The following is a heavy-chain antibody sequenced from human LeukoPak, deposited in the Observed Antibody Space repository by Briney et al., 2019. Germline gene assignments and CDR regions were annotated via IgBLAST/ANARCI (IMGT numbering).Heavy chain of an antibody. CDR2: IYSGGST. CDR1: GFIVSSNY. D-gene: IGHD4-17*01. J-gene: IGHJ3*02. V-gene: IGHV3-53*01. Sequence: GGSLGLSCAVSGFIVSSNYMSWVRQAPGKGLEWVSVIYSGGSTYYADSVKGRFIISRDNSKNTLYLQMNSLRAEDTAVYYCAKDGLDYGDYVFDIWGQGTMVTVSS. CDR3: AKDGLDYGDYVFDI.